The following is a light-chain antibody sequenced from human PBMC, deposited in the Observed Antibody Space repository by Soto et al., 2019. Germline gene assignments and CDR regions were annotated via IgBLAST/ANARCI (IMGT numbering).Light chain of an antibody. J-gene: IGLJ3*02. CDR1: SSDVGGYNY. V-gene: IGLV2-14*01. CDR2: DVS. Sequence: QSALPQPASVSGSPGQSITISCTGTSSDVGGYNYVSWYQQHPGKAPTLMIYDVSNRPSGVSNRFSGSKSLNTASLTISGLQAEDEADYYCCSSTSSSTLGVFGRGTKLTVL. CDR3: CSSTSSSTLGV.